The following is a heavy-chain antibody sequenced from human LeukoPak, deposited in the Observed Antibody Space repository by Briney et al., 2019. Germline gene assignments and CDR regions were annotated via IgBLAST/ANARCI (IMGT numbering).Heavy chain of an antibody. V-gene: IGHV4-31*11. Sequence: SQTLSLTCAVSGGSIISGGYYWSWIRQHPGKGLEWIGYIYYSGSTYYNPSLKSRVTISVDTSKNQFSLKLSSVTAADTVVYYCAREGRYYDSSGYYLYSFDYWGQGTLVTVSS. J-gene: IGHJ4*02. CDR1: GGSIISGGYY. CDR2: IYYSGST. CDR3: AREGRYYDSSGYYLYSFDY. D-gene: IGHD3-22*01.